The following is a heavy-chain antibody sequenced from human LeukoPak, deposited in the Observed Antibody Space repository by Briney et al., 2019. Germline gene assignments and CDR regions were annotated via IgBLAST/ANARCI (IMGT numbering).Heavy chain of an antibody. V-gene: IGHV3-23*01. CDR2: ISGSGGST. CDR3: AKNGYCSSTSCRRSPHLDY. CDR1: GFTFSSYA. J-gene: IGHJ4*02. D-gene: IGHD2-2*01. Sequence: PGGSLRLSCAASGFTFSSYAMSWVRQAPGKGLEWVSAISGSGGSTYYADSVKGRFTISRDNSKNTLYLQMNSLRAEDTAVYYCAKNGYCSSTSCRRSPHLDYWGQGTLVTVSS.